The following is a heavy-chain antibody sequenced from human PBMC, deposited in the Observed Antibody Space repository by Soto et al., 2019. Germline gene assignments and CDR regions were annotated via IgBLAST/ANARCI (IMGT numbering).Heavy chain of an antibody. J-gene: IGHJ4*02. CDR2: ISYDGSNK. CDR1: GFTFSSYG. D-gene: IGHD5-12*01. Sequence: GGSLRLSCAASGFTFSSYGMHWVRQAPGKGLEWVTVISYDGSNKYYADSVKGRFTISRDNSKNTLYLQMNSRRAEDTAVYYCAKPVIDGYNYYFDYWGQGTLVTVSS. CDR3: AKPVIDGYNYYFDY. V-gene: IGHV3-30*18.